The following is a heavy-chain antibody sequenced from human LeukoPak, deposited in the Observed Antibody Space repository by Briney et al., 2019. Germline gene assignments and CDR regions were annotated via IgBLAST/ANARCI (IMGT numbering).Heavy chain of an antibody. CDR2: INPSSGGT. CDR1: GYTFTCYY. V-gene: IGHV1-2*02. D-gene: IGHD1-7*01. J-gene: IGHJ3*02. CDR3: VSLFDPGTTGTTDAFDI. Sequence: GASVKVSCKASGYTFTCYYVHWVRQAPGQGLEWMGWINPSSGGTNYAQKFQGRVTMTGDTSISTAYMELSRLSSEDTAVYYCVSLFDPGTTGTTDAFDIWGQGTMVTVSS.